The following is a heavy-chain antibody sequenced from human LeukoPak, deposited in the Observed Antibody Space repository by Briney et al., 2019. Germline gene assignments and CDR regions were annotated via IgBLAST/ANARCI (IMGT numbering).Heavy chain of an antibody. CDR1: GFTFGDYA. CDR2: IRSKACGGTT. D-gene: IGHD4-11*01. Sequence: PGGSLRLSCTASGFTFGDYAMSWFRQAPGKGLEWVGFIRSKACGGTTEYAASVKGRFTISRDDSKSIAYLQMNSLKTEDTAVYYCTRGGGTVTTHHYYYYMDVWGKGTTVTVSS. J-gene: IGHJ6*03. CDR3: TRGGGTVTTHHYYYYMDV. V-gene: IGHV3-49*03.